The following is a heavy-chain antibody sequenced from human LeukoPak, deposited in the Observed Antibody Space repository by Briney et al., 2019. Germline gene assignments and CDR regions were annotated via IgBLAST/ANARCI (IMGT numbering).Heavy chain of an antibody. J-gene: IGHJ1*01. CDR2: ISSSSSYI. V-gene: IGHV3-21*01. CDR3: ARDLDDFWSGYFNLEXX. Sequence: GGSLRLSCAASRFTFSNAWMNWVRQAPGKGLEWVSSISSSSSYIYYADSVKGRFTISRDNAKNSLYLQMNSLRAEDTAVYYCARDLDDFWSGYFNLEXXWGQXXLVT. D-gene: IGHD3-3*01. CDR1: RFTFSNAW.